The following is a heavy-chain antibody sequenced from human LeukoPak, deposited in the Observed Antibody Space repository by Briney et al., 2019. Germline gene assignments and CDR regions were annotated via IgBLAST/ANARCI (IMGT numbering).Heavy chain of an antibody. J-gene: IGHJ4*02. V-gene: IGHV3-11*04. CDR1: GFTFSDYY. Sequence: AGGSLRLSCAASGFTFSDYYMSWLRQAPGKGLEWVSYISSSGSTIYYADSVKGRFTISRDNAKNSLYLQMNSLRAEDTAVYYCATEIGYGSGRRLDYWGQGTLVTVSS. CDR3: ATEIGYGSGRRLDY. D-gene: IGHD3-10*01. CDR2: ISSSGSTI.